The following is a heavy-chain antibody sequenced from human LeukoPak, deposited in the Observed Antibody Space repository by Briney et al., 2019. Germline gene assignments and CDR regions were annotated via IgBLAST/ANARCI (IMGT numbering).Heavy chain of an antibody. D-gene: IGHD5-18*01. V-gene: IGHV4-59*01. CDR3: ARDVAMAGYYFDC. J-gene: IGHJ4*02. Sequence: SETLSLTCSVSGGSISSNYWSWIRQPPGKGLEWIGYIYHSGSTNYNPSLKSRVTISIDTSKNQFSLKLSSVTAADTAVYYCARDVAMAGYYFDCWGQGTLVTVSS. CDR1: GGSISSNY. CDR2: IYHSGST.